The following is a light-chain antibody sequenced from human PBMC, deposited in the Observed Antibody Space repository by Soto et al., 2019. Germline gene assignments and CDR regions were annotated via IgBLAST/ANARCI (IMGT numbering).Light chain of an antibody. Sequence: DIQMTQTPSSLSASIGDRVTITCRASQSVKMYLDWYQQKPGKAPKLLIYAASTMQPGVPSRFSGSGSGTDFTLTISGLQPGDFATYYCQQSDSTPRTFGQGTIVEIK. CDR1: QSVKMY. V-gene: IGKV1-39*01. J-gene: IGKJ2*01. CDR2: AAS. CDR3: QQSDSTPRT.